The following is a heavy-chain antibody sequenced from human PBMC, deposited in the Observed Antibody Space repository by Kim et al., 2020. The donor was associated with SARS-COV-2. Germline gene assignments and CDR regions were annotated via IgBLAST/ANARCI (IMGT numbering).Heavy chain of an antibody. J-gene: IGHJ4*02. CDR3: AKGRATISYYFDY. Sequence: YADSGKCRLTISRDNAKTALYLQMNRLRAEDTALYYCAKGRATISYYFDYWGQGTLVTVSS. D-gene: IGHD5-12*01. V-gene: IGHV3-9*01.